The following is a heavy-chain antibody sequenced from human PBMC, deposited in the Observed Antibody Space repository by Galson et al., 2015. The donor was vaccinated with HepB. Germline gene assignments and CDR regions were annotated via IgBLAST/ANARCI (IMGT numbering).Heavy chain of an antibody. Sequence: SLRLSCAASGFTVNSNDMSWVRQAPGKGLEWVSMIYSRGGTYYAGSVKGRFTISRDNSKNTLYLQMNSLRAEDTAVYYCARALDTAMVMAYWGQGTLVTVSS. V-gene: IGHV3-66*01. CDR3: ARALDTAMVMAY. CDR2: IYSRGGT. D-gene: IGHD5-18*01. CDR1: GFTVNSND. J-gene: IGHJ4*02.